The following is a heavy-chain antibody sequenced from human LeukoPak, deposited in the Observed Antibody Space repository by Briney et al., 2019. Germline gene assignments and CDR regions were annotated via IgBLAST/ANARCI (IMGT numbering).Heavy chain of an antibody. CDR3: ARRRSGNSYVDY. V-gene: IGHV4-59*05. CDR2: FYYSGST. D-gene: IGHD5-18*01. Sequence: PSETLSLTCTVSGGSIRSYYWSWIRQPPGKGLEWIGSFYYSGSTYYNPSLKSRVTISVDTSKNQFSLKLSSVTATDTAVYYCARRRSGNSYVDYWGQGTLVTVSS. CDR1: GGSIRSYY. J-gene: IGHJ4*02.